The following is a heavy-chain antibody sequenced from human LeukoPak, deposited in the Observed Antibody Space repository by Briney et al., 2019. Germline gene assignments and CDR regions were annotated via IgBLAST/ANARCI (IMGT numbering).Heavy chain of an antibody. D-gene: IGHD6-19*01. J-gene: IGHJ4*02. V-gene: IGHV3-23*01. Sequence: GGSLRLSCAASGFTFSSYAMSWVRQAPGKGLEWASAISGSGSSTYYADSVKGRFTISRDNSKNTLYLQMNSLRAEDTAVYYCAKIRAVAGPCFDYWGQGTLVTVSS. CDR3: AKIRAVAGPCFDY. CDR1: GFTFSSYA. CDR2: ISGSGSST.